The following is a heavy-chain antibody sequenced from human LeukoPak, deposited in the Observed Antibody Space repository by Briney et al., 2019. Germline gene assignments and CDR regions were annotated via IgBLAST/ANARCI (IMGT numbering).Heavy chain of an antibody. Sequence: ASVKVSCKASGYTFTNYYIHWARQAPGQGLEWMGIINPTGDSTSYAQKFQARVTMTRDTSTNTVYMELSSLRSEDTAVYYCAREGFPPKISDFWSGLGPYYYYGMDVWGQGTTVTVSS. CDR3: AREGFPPKISDFWSGLGPYYYYGMDV. CDR1: GYTFTNYY. J-gene: IGHJ6*02. D-gene: IGHD3-3*01. V-gene: IGHV1-46*01. CDR2: INPTGDST.